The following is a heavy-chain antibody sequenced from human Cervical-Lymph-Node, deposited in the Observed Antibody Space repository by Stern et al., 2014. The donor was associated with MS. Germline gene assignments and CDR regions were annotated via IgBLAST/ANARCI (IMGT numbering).Heavy chain of an antibody. CDR3: ATGGLHLVDY. J-gene: IGHJ4*02. Sequence: VQLEESGAEVKKPGASVKVSCEASGYTFTSYYMHWVRQAPGQGLEWMGIINPSGGSTSYAQKVQGRVTMTRDTSTSTVYMELSSLRSEDTAVYYCATGGLHLVDYWGQGTLVTVSS. CDR2: INPSGGST. CDR1: GYTFTSYY. V-gene: IGHV1-46*03.